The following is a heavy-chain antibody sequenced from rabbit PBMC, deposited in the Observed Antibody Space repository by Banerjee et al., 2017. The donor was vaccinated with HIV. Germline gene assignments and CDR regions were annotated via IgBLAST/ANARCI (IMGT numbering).Heavy chain of an antibody. V-gene: IGHV1S40*01. D-gene: IGHD7-1*01. CDR3: ARAAYAGYGGAWNL. CDR1: GFDFSSNA. Sequence: QSLEESGGDLVKPGASLTLTCTASGFDFSSNAMRWVRQAPGKGLEWIACIYAGSSGFTYYASWAKGRFTISKTSSTTVTLQMTSLTAADTATYFCARAAYAGYGGAWNLWGQGTLVTVS. J-gene: IGHJ4*01. CDR2: IYAGSSGFT.